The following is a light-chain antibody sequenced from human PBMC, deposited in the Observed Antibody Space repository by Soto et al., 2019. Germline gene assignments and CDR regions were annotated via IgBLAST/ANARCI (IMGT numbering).Light chain of an antibody. CDR1: QDISSY. Sequence: DIQLTQSPSFLSASVGDRVTVTCRSSQDISSYLAWYQQKPGKAPKVLIYGASTLQSGVPPRFGGSGSGTAFTLTISSRQPEDFATYYCQQVYDYPITFGGGTKVEIK. CDR3: QQVYDYPIT. J-gene: IGKJ4*01. CDR2: GAS. V-gene: IGKV1-9*01.